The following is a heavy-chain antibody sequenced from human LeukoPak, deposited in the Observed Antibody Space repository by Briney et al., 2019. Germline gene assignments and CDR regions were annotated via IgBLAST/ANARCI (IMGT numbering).Heavy chain of an antibody. J-gene: IGHJ4*02. D-gene: IGHD5-12*01. CDR2: ISWKSDAL. V-gene: IGHV3-9*03. CDR3: AKRGISDYRGYYLDY. Sequence: PGGSLRLSCAASGFTFDDYAMHWVRQRPGKGLEWVAGISWKSDALGYADSVKGRFNISRDNAKNSLYLQINSLRTEDMALYYCAKRGISDYRGYYLDYWGQGTLVTVSS. CDR1: GFTFDDYA.